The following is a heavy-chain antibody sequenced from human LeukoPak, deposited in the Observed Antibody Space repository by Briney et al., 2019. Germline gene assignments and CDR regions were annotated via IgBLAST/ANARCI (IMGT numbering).Heavy chain of an antibody. CDR1: GFTFGDYA. CDR2: IRSKAYGGTT. Sequence: GSLRLSCTASGFTFGDYAMSWVRQAPGKGLEWVGFIRSKAYGGTTEYAASVKGRFTISRDDSKSIAYPQMNSLKTEDTAVYYCTRVLGVMGAFDIWGQGTMVTVSS. J-gene: IGHJ3*02. V-gene: IGHV3-49*04. D-gene: IGHD3-16*01. CDR3: TRVLGVMGAFDI.